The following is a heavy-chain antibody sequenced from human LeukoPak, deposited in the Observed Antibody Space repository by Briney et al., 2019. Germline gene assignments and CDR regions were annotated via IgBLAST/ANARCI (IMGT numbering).Heavy chain of an antibody. J-gene: IGHJ4*02. CDR1: GFTFSSYA. Sequence: GGSLRLSCAASGFTFSSYAMSWVRQAPGKGLEWVSAISGSGGSTYYADSVKGRFTISRDNAKNSLYLQMNSLRAEDTAVYYCARDQVTTSDLLGYWGQGTLVTVSS. D-gene: IGHD4-17*01. V-gene: IGHV3-23*01. CDR3: ARDQVTTSDLLGY. CDR2: ISGSGGST.